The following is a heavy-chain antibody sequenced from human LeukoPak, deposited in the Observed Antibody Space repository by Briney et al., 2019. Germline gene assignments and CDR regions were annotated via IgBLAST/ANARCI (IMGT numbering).Heavy chain of an antibody. V-gene: IGHV1-46*01. D-gene: IGHD2-8*01. Sequence: ASVKVSCKASVYTFTNYGISWVRQAPGQGLEWLGMINLRGDATIYAQKFQGRVTMTSDSSTTTVYMELSSLKSEDTGLYYCARKWSSRDWFDPWGQGTLVTVSS. CDR2: INLRGDAT. CDR1: VYTFTNYG. CDR3: ARKWSSRDWFDP. J-gene: IGHJ5*02.